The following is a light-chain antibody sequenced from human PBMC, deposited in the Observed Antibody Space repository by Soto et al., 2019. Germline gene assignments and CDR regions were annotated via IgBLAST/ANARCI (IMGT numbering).Light chain of an antibody. J-gene: IGKJ2*01. Sequence: DIVMTQTPLSSPVTLGQPASISCRSSQSLVHSDENTYLSWLQQRPGQPPRPLIYNISNRFSGVPDRFSGSGAGTDFKLKIRRVEAEDVVVYYCMKATQFPHTFGRGTKLEIK. V-gene: IGKV2-24*01. CDR1: QSLVHSDENTY. CDR2: NIS. CDR3: MKATQFPHT.